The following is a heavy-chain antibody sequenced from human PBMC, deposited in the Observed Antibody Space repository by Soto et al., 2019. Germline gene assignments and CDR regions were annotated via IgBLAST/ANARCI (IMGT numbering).Heavy chain of an antibody. CDR2: INHSGST. Sequence: PSETLSLTCVVYGGSFSGIYWSRIRQPPGKGLEWIGEINHSGSTNYSPSLESRVTISLDTSNNQFSLKLSSVTAADTAVYYCARGPGYSYGYSVYYYYYGMDVWGQGTTVTVS. CDR3: ARGPGYSYGYSVYYYYYGMDV. D-gene: IGHD5-18*01. J-gene: IGHJ6*02. CDR1: GGSFSGIY. V-gene: IGHV4-34*01.